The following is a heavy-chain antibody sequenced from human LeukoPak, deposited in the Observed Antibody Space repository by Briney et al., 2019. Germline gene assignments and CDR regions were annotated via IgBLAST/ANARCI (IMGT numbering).Heavy chain of an antibody. CDR2: ISSSSSYI. V-gene: IGHV3-21*01. CDR1: GFTFSSYS. CDR3: AREEGPFDY. J-gene: IGHJ4*02. Sequence: GGSLRLSCAASGFTFSSYSMNWVRQAPRQALQWVSSISSSSSYIYYADSVKGRFTISRDNARNSLYLEMNSLRAEDTAVYYCAREEGPFDYWGQGTLVTVSS.